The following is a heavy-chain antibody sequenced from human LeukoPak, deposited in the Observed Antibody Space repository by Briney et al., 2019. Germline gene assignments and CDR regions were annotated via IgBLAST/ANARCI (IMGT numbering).Heavy chain of an antibody. Sequence: ASVKVSCKASGYTFTGYYMHWVRRAPGQGLEWMGWIHPNSGGTNYAQQFQGRVTMTRDTSISTAYMELSRLRSDDTAVFYCARDDYSILFDFWGQGTLVTVSS. CDR2: IHPNSGGT. V-gene: IGHV1-2*02. J-gene: IGHJ4*02. CDR3: ARDDYSILFDF. D-gene: IGHD4-11*01. CDR1: GYTFTGYY.